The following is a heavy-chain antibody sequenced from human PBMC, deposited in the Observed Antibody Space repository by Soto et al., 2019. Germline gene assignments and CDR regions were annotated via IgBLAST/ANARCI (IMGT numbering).Heavy chain of an antibody. Sequence: ASVKVSCKASGYIFTTYSIHWLRQAPGQRLEWMGWINTDSGDTNYLQKFQGRVTITRDTSISTAYMELSRLRSDDTAVYYCARDFGYCSSASCLNDGPYYYMDVWGKGTTVTV. V-gene: IGHV1-2*02. D-gene: IGHD2-2*03. J-gene: IGHJ6*03. CDR3: ARDFGYCSSASCLNDGPYYYMDV. CDR2: INTDSGDT. CDR1: GYIFTTYS.